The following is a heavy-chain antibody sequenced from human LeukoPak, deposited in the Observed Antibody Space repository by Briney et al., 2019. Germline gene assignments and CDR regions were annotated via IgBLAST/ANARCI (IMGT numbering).Heavy chain of an antibody. CDR1: GFTFSSYG. V-gene: IGHV3-30*02. Sequence: GGSLRLSCAASGFTFSSYGMHWVRQAPGKGLEWVAFIRYDGSNKYYADSVKGRFTISRDNSKNTLYLQMNSLRAEDTAVYYSRLYYYDSGHSSGYYTYFDYWGQGTLVTVSS. CDR3: RLYYYDSGHSSGYYTYFDY. D-gene: IGHD3-22*01. CDR2: IRYDGSNK. J-gene: IGHJ4*02.